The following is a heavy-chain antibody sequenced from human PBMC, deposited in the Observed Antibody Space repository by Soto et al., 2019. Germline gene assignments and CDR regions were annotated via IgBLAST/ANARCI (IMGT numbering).Heavy chain of an antibody. CDR2: IKSKTDGGTT. Sequence: GGSLRLSCAASGFTFSNAWMSWVRQAPGKGLEWVGRIKSKTDGGTTDYAAPVKGRFTISRDDSKNTLYLQMNSLKTEDTAVYYCTTDGRLLISGAFDIWGQGTMVTVSS. J-gene: IGHJ3*02. CDR1: GFTFSNAW. V-gene: IGHV3-15*01. D-gene: IGHD2-15*01. CDR3: TTDGRLLISGAFDI.